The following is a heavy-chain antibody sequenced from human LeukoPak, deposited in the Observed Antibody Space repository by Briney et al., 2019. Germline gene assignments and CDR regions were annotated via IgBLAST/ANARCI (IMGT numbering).Heavy chain of an antibody. CDR2: ISAYNGNT. J-gene: IGHJ4*02. CDR3: ARDHSVSDYDILTGTSDY. V-gene: IGHV1-18*01. Sequence: ASVKVSCKASGYTFTSYGISWVRQAPGQGLEWMGWISAYNGNTNYAPKLQGRVTMTTDTSTSTAYMELRSLRSDDTAVYYCARDHSVSDYDILTGTSDYWGQGTLVTVSS. D-gene: IGHD3-9*01. CDR1: GYTFTSYG.